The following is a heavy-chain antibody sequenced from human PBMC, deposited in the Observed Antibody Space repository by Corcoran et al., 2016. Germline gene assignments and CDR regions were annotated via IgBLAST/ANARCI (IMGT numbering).Heavy chain of an antibody. CDR3: ARSSGNNVLMVYAMGFDP. D-gene: IGHD2-8*01. V-gene: IGHV1-18*01. CDR1: GYTFTSYG. CDR2: ISAYNGNT. J-gene: IGHJ5*02. Sequence: QVQLVQSGAEVKKPGASVKVSCKASGYTFTSYGISWVRQAPGQGLEWMGWISAYNGNTNYAQKLQGRVTMTTDTSTSTAYMELRSLRSDDTAVYYWARSSGNNVLMVYAMGFDPWGQGTLVTVSS.